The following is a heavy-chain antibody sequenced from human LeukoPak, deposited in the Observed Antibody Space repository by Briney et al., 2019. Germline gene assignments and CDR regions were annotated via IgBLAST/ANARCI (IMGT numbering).Heavy chain of an antibody. Sequence: SETLSLTCAVYGGSFSGYYWSWIRQPPGKGLEWIGEINHSGSTNYNPSLKSRVSMSVDTSKNQFSLKLNSVTAADTAVYYCARAGPQYSSSSDWFDPWGQGTLVTVSS. CDR2: INHSGST. CDR3: ARAGPQYSSSSDWFDP. V-gene: IGHV4-34*01. CDR1: GGSFSGYY. D-gene: IGHD6-13*01. J-gene: IGHJ5*02.